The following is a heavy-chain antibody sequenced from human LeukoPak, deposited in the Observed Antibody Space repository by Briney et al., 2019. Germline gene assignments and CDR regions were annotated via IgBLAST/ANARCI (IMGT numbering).Heavy chain of an antibody. CDR1: GYTFTSYG. CDR3: ARGKNIVVVPAAGFDY. J-gene: IGHJ4*02. V-gene: IGHV1-18*01. Sequence: WASVKVSCKASGYTFTSYGISWVRQAPGQGLEWMGWISAYNGNTNYAQKLQGRVTMTTDTSTSTAHMELRSLRSDDTAVYYCARGKNIVVVPAAGFDYWGQGTLVTVSS. CDR2: ISAYNGNT. D-gene: IGHD2-2*01.